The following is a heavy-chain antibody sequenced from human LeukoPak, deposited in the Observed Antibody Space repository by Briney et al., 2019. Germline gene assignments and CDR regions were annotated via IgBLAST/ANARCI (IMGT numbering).Heavy chain of an antibody. V-gene: IGHV3-23*01. CDR1: GFTFNTYA. Sequence: GGSLRLSCAASGFTFNTYAMSWVRRAPGKGLEWVSTISGGGDDTHYADSVKGRFTISRDNSKDTLYLQMDSLRAEDTAVYYCAKGSGSSCYSPCDYWGQGILVTVSS. CDR2: ISGGGDDT. J-gene: IGHJ4*02. D-gene: IGHD2-15*01. CDR3: AKGSGSSCYSPCDY.